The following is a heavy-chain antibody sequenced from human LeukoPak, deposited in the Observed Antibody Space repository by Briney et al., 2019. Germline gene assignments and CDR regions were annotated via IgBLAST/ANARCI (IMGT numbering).Heavy chain of an antibody. Sequence: GGSLRLSCAASGFTFSSYGMSWVRQAPGKGLEWVSGISGSGGSTYYADSVKGRFTISRDNSKNTLYLQMNSLRAEDTAVYYCAKRGVYSSSWYLDYRGQGTLVTVSS. D-gene: IGHD6-13*01. CDR3: AKRGVYSSSWYLDY. V-gene: IGHV3-23*01. J-gene: IGHJ4*02. CDR2: ISGSGGST. CDR1: GFTFSSYG.